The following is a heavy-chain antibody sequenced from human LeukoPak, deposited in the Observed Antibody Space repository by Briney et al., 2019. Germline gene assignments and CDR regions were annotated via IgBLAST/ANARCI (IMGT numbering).Heavy chain of an antibody. D-gene: IGHD2-15*01. Sequence: ASVKVSCKASGYTFTSYGISWVRQAPGQGLEWMGWISAYNGNTNYAQKLQGRVTMTTDTSTSTAYMELRSLRSDDTAVYYCARDRDVVVVAANSNYYYGMDVWGQGTTVTVSS. CDR1: GYTFTSYG. CDR2: ISAYNGNT. J-gene: IGHJ6*02. V-gene: IGHV1-18*01. CDR3: ARDRDVVVVAANSNYYYGMDV.